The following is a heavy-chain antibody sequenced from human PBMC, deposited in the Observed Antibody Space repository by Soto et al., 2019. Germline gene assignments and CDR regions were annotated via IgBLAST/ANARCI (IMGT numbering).Heavy chain of an antibody. CDR1: GFTFSSYG. CDR3: AKYSGVGPTRTLDY. V-gene: IGHV3-23*01. CDR2: IGSGGDT. J-gene: IGHJ4*02. D-gene: IGHD1-26*01. Sequence: PGGSLRLSCAASGFTFSSYGMTWVRQAPGKGLEWVSVIGSGGDTQYADSVKGRSTISRDNSKNTLFLQMNSLRADDTAVYYCAKYSGVGPTRTLDYWGQEALVTVPQ.